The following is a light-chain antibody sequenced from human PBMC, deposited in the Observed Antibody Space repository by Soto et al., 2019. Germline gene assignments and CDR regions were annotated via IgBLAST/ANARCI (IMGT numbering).Light chain of an antibody. CDR1: SSDIGAYNF. J-gene: IGLJ1*01. V-gene: IGLV2-14*03. CDR3: SSYTSSSTPYV. CDR2: DVN. Sequence: QSVLTQPASVSGSPGQSITISCTGTSSDIGAYNFVSWYQQHPGKAPKLMLYDVNIRPSGVSIRFSGSKSGNTASLTIFGLQAEDEADYYCSSYTSSSTPYVFGTGTKVTVL.